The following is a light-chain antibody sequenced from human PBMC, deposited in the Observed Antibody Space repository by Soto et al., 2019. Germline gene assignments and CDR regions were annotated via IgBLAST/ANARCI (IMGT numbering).Light chain of an antibody. CDR3: TSWTTSTTMI. V-gene: IGLV2-14*03. J-gene: IGLJ2*01. CDR1: SSDIGAYNF. Sequence: QSVLTQPASESGSPGQSITISCTGTSSDIGAYNFVSWYQQHPGKAPKLMLYDVNIRPSGVSNRFSGSKSGNTASLTISGLQAEYEADYYCTSWTTSTTMIFGGGTKVTVL. CDR2: DVN.